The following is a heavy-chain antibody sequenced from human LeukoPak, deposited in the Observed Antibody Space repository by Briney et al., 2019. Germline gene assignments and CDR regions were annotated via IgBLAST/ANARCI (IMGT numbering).Heavy chain of an antibody. CDR1: GYTFTGYC. Sequence: ASVKVSCKASGYTFTGYCMHRVRQAPGQGLEWMGRINPNSGGTNYAQKFQGRVTMTRDTSISTAYMELSRLRSDDTAVYYCARSNRGSTHFDYWGQGTLVTVSS. V-gene: IGHV1-2*06. CDR2: INPNSGGT. J-gene: IGHJ4*02. D-gene: IGHD3-10*01. CDR3: ARSNRGSTHFDY.